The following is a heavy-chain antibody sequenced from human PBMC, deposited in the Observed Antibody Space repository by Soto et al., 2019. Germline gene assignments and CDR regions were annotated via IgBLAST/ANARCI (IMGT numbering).Heavy chain of an antibody. V-gene: IGHV1-69*13. CDR1: GGTFSSYA. Sequence: RASVKVSCKASGGTFSSYAISWVRQAPGQGLEWMGGIIPIFGTANYAQKFQGRVTITADESTSTAYMELSSLRSEDTAVYYCARPIGELLWGGYYYYGMDVWGQGTTVTVSS. J-gene: IGHJ6*02. CDR2: IIPIFGTA. CDR3: ARPIGELLWGGYYYYGMDV. D-gene: IGHD1-26*01.